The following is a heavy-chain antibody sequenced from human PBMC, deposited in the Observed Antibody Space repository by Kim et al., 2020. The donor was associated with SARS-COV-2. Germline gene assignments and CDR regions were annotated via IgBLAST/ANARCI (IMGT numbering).Heavy chain of an antibody. V-gene: IGHV7-4-1*02. CDR3: AISYDFWSGYYPIGYY. CDR2: INTNTGNP. Sequence: ASVKVSCKASGYTFTSYAMNWVRQAPGQGLEWMGWINTNTGNPTYAQGFTGRFVFSLDTSVSTAYLQISSLKAEDTAVYYCAISYDFWSGYYPIGYYWGQGTLVTVSS. J-gene: IGHJ4*02. CDR1: GYTFTSYA. D-gene: IGHD3-3*01.